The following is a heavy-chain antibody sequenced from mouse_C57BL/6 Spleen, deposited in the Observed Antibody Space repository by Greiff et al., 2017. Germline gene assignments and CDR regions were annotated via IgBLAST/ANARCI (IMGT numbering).Heavy chain of an antibody. V-gene: IGHV3-6*01. Sequence: EVQVVESGPGLVKPSQSLSLTCSVTGYSITSGYYWNWIRQFPGNKLEWMGYISYDGSNNYNPSLKNRISITRDTSKNQFFLKLNSVTTEDTATYYCARGRYGSSFFDYWGQGTTLTVSS. J-gene: IGHJ2*01. CDR2: ISYDGSN. CDR3: ARGRYGSSFFDY. CDR1: GYSITSGYY. D-gene: IGHD1-1*01.